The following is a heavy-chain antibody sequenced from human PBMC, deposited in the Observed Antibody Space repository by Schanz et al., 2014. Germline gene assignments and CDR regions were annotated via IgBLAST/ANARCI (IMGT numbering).Heavy chain of an antibody. CDR2: INPNSGGT. D-gene: IGHD3-22*01. Sequence: QVQLVQSGAEVKKLGASVKVSCKASGYTFTDYYMHWVRQAPGQGLEWMGRINPNSGGTNYAQKFQGRVTMTSDTSISTAYMELSRLRSDDTAVYYCARDRAYYYESSGDVGYWGQGTLVTVSS. CDR3: ARDRAYYYESSGDVGY. CDR1: GYTFTDYY. J-gene: IGHJ4*02. V-gene: IGHV1-2*06.